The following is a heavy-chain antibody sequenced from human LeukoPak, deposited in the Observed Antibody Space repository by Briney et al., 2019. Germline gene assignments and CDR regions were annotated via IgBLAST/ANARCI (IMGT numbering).Heavy chain of an antibody. V-gene: IGHV3-23*01. Sequence: GGSLRLSCAASGFTFISYSMSWVRQAPGKGLEWGSAISGSSGLTYYADSVKGRFTISRDNSQNTLNLQMNSLRAEDTAVYYCAKMDWSDISRYFDHWGQGTLVTVSS. D-gene: IGHD1-1*01. CDR3: AKMDWSDISRYFDH. J-gene: IGHJ4*02. CDR1: GFTFISYS. CDR2: ISGSSGLT.